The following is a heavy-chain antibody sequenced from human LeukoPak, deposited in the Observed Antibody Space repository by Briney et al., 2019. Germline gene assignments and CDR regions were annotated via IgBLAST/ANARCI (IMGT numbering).Heavy chain of an antibody. Sequence: PGGSLRLSCAASGFTFSSYWMSWVRQAPGKGLERVANIKQDGSEKYYVDSVKGRFTISRDNAKNSLYLQMNSLRAEDTAVYYCARDLTMVDYYYYGMDVWGQGTTVTVSS. V-gene: IGHV3-7*01. J-gene: IGHJ6*02. CDR3: ARDLTMVDYYYYGMDV. D-gene: IGHD3-10*01. CDR1: GFTFSSYW. CDR2: IKQDGSEK.